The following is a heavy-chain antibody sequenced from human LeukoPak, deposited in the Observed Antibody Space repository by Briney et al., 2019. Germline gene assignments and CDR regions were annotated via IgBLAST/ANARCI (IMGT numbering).Heavy chain of an antibody. J-gene: IGHJ6*02. Sequence: ASVKVSCTASGGTFSSYAISWVRQAPGQGLEWMGGIIPIFGTANYPQKFQGRVTITADESTSTAYMELSSLRSEDTAVYYCARTVVYSSSSPYYYGMDVWGQGTTVTVSS. CDR2: IIPIFGTA. V-gene: IGHV1-69*13. D-gene: IGHD6-6*01. CDR3: ARTVVYSSSSPYYYGMDV. CDR1: GGTFSSYA.